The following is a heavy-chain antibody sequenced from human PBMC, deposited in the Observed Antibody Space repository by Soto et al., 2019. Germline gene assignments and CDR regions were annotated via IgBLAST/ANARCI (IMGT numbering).Heavy chain of an antibody. V-gene: IGHV3-23*01. Sequence: GGSLRLSCAASGVIFSKYALSWVRQAPGKGLEWVSAISGNGESTYYADSGKGRFTISRDKSKNTVYLQMNNLRAEDSAEYYCAKGQHDYGYSDLCLDPWGRGTLVTFSS. CDR1: GVIFSKYA. CDR2: ISGNGEST. J-gene: IGHJ5*02. CDR3: AKGQHDYGYSDLCLDP. D-gene: IGHD4-17*01.